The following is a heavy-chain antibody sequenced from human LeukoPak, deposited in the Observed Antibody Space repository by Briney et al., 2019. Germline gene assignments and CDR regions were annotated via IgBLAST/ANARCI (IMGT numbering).Heavy chain of an antibody. V-gene: IGHV1-2*02. J-gene: IGHJ4*02. Sequence: ASVKVSCKASGYTFTGYYMHWVRQAPGQGLEWMGWINPNSGGTNYAQKFQGRVTMTRDTSISTAYMELSRLRSDDTAVYYCAREAVVAAYFDYWGQGTLVTVSS. CDR2: INPNSGGT. CDR3: AREAVVAAYFDY. D-gene: IGHD2-15*01. CDR1: GYTFTGYY.